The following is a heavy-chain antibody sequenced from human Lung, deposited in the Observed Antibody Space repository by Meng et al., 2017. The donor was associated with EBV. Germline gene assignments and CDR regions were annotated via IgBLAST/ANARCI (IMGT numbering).Heavy chain of an antibody. Sequence: QVQLQESGPGLVKPSQTLSLTCTVSGGSISSGGYYWGWIRPHPGKGLEWIGYIYYSGSTYYNPSLKSLVTISVDTSKNQFSLKLSSVTAADTAVYYCARVVAGRYNWFDPWGQGTLVTVSS. V-gene: IGHV4-31*01. CDR2: IYYSGST. CDR3: ARVVAGRYNWFDP. J-gene: IGHJ5*02. CDR1: GGSISSGGYY. D-gene: IGHD6-6*01.